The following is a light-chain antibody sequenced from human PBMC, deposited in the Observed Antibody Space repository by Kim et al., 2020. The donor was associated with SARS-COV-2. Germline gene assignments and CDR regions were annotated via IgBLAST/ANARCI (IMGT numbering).Light chain of an antibody. Sequence: AALGDRVTVTCRASQRVSSWLKWYQQKPGKAPHLLIYKPSTLQSGVPPRFSGSASGTDFTLTISSLQPEDFATYYCQQSYNFPRTFGQGTKVDIK. CDR1: QRVSSW. CDR3: QQSYNFPRT. V-gene: IGKV1-39*01. J-gene: IGKJ1*01. CDR2: KPS.